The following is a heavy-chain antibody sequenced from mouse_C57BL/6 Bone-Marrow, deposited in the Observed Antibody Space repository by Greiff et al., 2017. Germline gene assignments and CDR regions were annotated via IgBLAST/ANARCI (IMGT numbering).Heavy chain of an antibody. J-gene: IGHJ1*03. CDR3: ARPSVVEGYWYFDV. Sequence: VQLQQSGPELVKPGASVKIPCKASGYTFTDYNMDWVKQSHGKSLEWIGDINPNNGGTIYNQKFKGKATLTVDKSSSTAYMELRSLTSEDTAVYYCARPSVVEGYWYFDVWGTGTTVTVSS. D-gene: IGHD1-1*01. V-gene: IGHV1-18*01. CDR1: GYTFTDYN. CDR2: INPNNGGT.